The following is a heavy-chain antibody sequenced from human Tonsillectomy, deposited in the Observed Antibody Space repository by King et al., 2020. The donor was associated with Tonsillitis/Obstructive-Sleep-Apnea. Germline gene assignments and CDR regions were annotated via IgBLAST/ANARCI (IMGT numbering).Heavy chain of an antibody. CDR1: GGSVSSGSYY. CDR2: IYYSGST. V-gene: IGHV4-61*01. J-gene: IGHJ4*02. CDR3: AREYGGNSFDY. D-gene: IGHD4-23*01. Sequence: VPLQESGPGLVKPSETLSLTCTVSGGSVSSGSYYWSWIRQPPGKGLEWIGDIYYSGSTNYNPSLKSRVTISVDTSKNQFSLKLSSVTAADTAVYYCAREYGGNSFDYWGQGTLVTVSS.